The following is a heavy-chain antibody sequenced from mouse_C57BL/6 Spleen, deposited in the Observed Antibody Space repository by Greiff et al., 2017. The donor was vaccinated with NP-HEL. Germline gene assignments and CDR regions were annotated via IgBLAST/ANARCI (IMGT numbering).Heavy chain of an antibody. D-gene: IGHD1-1*01. CDR2: IDPSDSYT. V-gene: IGHV1-59*01. CDR1: GYTFTSYW. CDR3: AIKYYGSSLDY. J-gene: IGHJ2*01. Sequence: VQLQQSGAELVGPGTSVKLSCKASGYTFTSYWMHWVKQRPGQGLEWIGVIDPSDSYTNYNQKFKGKATLTVDTSSSTAYMQLSSLTSEDSAVYYCAIKYYGSSLDYWGQGTTLTVSS.